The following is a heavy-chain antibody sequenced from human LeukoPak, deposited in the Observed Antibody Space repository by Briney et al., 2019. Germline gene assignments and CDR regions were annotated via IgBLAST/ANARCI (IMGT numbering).Heavy chain of an antibody. D-gene: IGHD5-18*01. CDR2: ISSSSGYV. J-gene: IGHJ4*02. CDR3: ARAAYGYYAPFDY. CDR1: GFIFSSYS. Sequence: GGSLRLSCAASGFIFSSYSMNWVRQAPGKGLEWVSSISSSSGYVYYADSVKGRFTISRDNAKNSLYLQMNSLRAEDTAVYYCARAAYGYYAPFDYWGQGTLVTVTS. V-gene: IGHV3-21*01.